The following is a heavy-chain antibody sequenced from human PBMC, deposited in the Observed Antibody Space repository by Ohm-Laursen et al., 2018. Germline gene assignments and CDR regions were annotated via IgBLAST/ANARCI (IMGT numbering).Heavy chain of an antibody. D-gene: IGHD6-13*01. Sequence: SLRLSCSASGFTFDDYAMHWVRQAPGKGLEWVANIKEDGGAKYYVDSVNGRFTISRDNAKNSLYLQMDSLRVEDTAVYYCAREGITAAVGYWGQGTLVTVSS. J-gene: IGHJ4*02. CDR3: AREGITAAVGY. CDR2: IKEDGGAK. CDR1: GFTFDDYA. V-gene: IGHV3-7*01.